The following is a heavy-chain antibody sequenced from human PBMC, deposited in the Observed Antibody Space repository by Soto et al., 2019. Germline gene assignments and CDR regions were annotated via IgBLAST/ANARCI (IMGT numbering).Heavy chain of an antibody. CDR3: ARDGATQMWRPWYFDL. V-gene: IGHV3-30-3*01. CDR2: VSHDGNNQ. D-gene: IGHD2-21*01. J-gene: IGHJ2*01. Sequence: QVQLVESGGGVVQPGRSLRLSCAVSGFTFSNYAMHWVRQAPGKGLEWVAIVSHDGNNQYYADSAKSRFTISRDNSENTLYLQMNSLRTEDTAVFYCARDGATQMWRPWYFDLWGRGTLVTVSS. CDR1: GFTFSNYA.